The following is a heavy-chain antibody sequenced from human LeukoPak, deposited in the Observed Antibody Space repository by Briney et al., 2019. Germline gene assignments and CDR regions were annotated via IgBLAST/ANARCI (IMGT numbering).Heavy chain of an antibody. V-gene: IGHV1-2*02. Sequence: ASVKVSCKVSGYTFTENYIHWVRQAPRQGLEWMGLINPLTGDANYTERFQGGVTLTRDTSGGTAYMHLSSLRYDDTAVYYCARGKSGYPPWGQGTPV. CDR1: GYTFTENY. J-gene: IGHJ4*02. CDR2: INPLTGDA. CDR3: ARGKSGYPP. D-gene: IGHD3-22*01.